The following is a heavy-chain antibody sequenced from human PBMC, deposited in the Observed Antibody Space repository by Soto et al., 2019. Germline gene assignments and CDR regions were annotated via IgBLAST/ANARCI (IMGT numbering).Heavy chain of an antibody. V-gene: IGHV3-23*01. D-gene: IGHD3-22*01. CDR1: GFTFSSYA. Sequence: GGTLRLSCAASGFTFSSYAMSWVRQAPGKGLEWVSAISGSGGSTYYADSVKGRFTISRDNSKNTLYLQMNSLRAEDTAVYYCAKDVYYYDSSGYSDAFDIWGHGTMVTVSS. CDR3: AKDVYYYDSSGYSDAFDI. J-gene: IGHJ3*02. CDR2: ISGSGGST.